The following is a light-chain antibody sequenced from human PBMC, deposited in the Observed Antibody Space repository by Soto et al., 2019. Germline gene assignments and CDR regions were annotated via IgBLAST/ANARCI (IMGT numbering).Light chain of an antibody. CDR3: QQYNSYWT. Sequence: DIQMTQSPSTLSASVGDRVTITCRASQSISSWLAWYQQKPGKAPKLLIYKASSLESGVPSRFSGSGSGTEFTLTTSSLQPDDFATYYCQQYNSYWTVGQGTKVEIK. CDR1: QSISSW. CDR2: KAS. J-gene: IGKJ1*01. V-gene: IGKV1-5*03.